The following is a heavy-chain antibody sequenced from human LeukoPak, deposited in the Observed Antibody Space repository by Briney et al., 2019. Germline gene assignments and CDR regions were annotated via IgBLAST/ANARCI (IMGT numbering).Heavy chain of an antibody. D-gene: IGHD4-17*01. CDR2: INGAGSSK. J-gene: IGHJ4*02. Sequence: GGSLRLSCAASGFTFSSYWMHWVRQTPGKGLVWVSRINGAGSSKSYADSVKGRVTISRDNAKNTLYLQMNNLRAEDTAVYYCARGGDYKNDYWGQGTLVTVSS. CDR1: GFTFSSYW. CDR3: ARGGDYKNDY. V-gene: IGHV3-74*01.